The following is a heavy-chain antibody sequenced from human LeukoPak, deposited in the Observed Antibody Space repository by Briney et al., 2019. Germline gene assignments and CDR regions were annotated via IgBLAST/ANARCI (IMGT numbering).Heavy chain of an antibody. D-gene: IGHD3-22*01. CDR3: ARRYYDSSGYYLDAFDI. V-gene: IGHV3-15*07. CDR1: GFSFSDAW. Sequence: TGGSLRLSCAASGFSFSDAWMNWVRQAPGKGLEWVGHIRSKADGGTPDYIAPVKGRFTISRDDSKDTLYLQMNSLNTEDTAMYYCARRYYDSSGYYLDAFDIWGQGTMVTVSS. J-gene: IGHJ3*02. CDR2: IRSKADGGTP.